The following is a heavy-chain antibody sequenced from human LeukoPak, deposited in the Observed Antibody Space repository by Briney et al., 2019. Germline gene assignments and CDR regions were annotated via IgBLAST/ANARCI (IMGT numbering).Heavy chain of an antibody. V-gene: IGHV3-53*01. D-gene: IGHD2-2*01. CDR1: GFTVSSNY. CDR2: IYSGGST. Sequence: PGGSLRLSCAASGFTVSSNYMSWVRQAPGKGLEWVSVIYSGGSTYYADSVKGRFTISRDNSKNTLYLQMNRLRAEDTAVYYCARGGCVLSSTSCPLRYWGQGTLVTVSS. CDR3: ARGGCVLSSTSCPLRY. J-gene: IGHJ4*02.